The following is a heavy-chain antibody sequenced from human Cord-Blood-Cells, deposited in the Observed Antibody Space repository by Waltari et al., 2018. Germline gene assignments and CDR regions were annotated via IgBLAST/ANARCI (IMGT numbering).Heavy chain of an antibody. CDR1: GFPYSSHS. Sequence: EVQLVESGGGLVKPGGSLRLSGAPSGFPYSSHSITCVCQAPGKGLEWVSSISSSSSYIYYADSVKGRFTISRDNAKNSLYLQMNSLRAEDTAVYYCARALVGATAFDIWGQGTMVTVSS. CDR3: ARALVGATAFDI. CDR2: ISSSSSYI. D-gene: IGHD1-26*01. V-gene: IGHV3-21*01. J-gene: IGHJ3*02.